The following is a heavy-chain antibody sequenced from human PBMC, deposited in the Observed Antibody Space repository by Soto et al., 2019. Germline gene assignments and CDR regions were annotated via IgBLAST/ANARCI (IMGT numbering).Heavy chain of an antibody. Sequence: EVQLVESGGGLVKPGGSLRLSCAASGFIFGSYSMNWVRQAPGKALQWMSSISSSSSIIYYADSVKVRFTISRDNAKNLLYLQMNSLRAEDTAIYYCARGQRATANSFDYWGQGTLVTVSS. V-gene: IGHV3-21*06. J-gene: IGHJ4*02. D-gene: IGHD5-12*01. CDR2: ISSSSSII. CDR3: ARGQRATANSFDY. CDR1: GFIFGSYS.